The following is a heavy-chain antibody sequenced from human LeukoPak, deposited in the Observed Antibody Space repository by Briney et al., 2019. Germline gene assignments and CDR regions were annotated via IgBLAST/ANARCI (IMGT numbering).Heavy chain of an antibody. D-gene: IGHD3-10*01. CDR1: GGSLSSGVYY. J-gene: IGHJ4*02. Sequence: PSQTLSLTCTVSGGSLSSGVYYWSWIRQPPRKGLEWIGYIYYSGSTYYNPSLKSRVTISVDTSKNQFSLKLSSVTAADTAVYYCARVADYYGSGSYYNLPIYFDYWGQGTLVTVSS. CDR2: IYYSGST. CDR3: ARVADYYGSGSYYNLPIYFDY. V-gene: IGHV4-30-4*01.